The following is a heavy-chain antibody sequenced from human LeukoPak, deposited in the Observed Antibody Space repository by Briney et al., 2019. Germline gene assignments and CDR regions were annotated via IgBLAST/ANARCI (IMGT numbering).Heavy chain of an antibody. CDR1: GGSITDYS. V-gene: IGHV4-30-2*01. CDR3: ARGREVSSTSRAGWFDP. D-gene: IGHD2-2*01. CDR2: IYHSGST. J-gene: IGHJ5*02. Sequence: SETLSLTCTVSGGSITDYSWSWIRQPPGKGLEWIGYIYHSGSTYYNPSLKSRVTISVDRSKNQFSLKLSSVTAADTAVYYCARGREVSSTSRAGWFDPWGQGTLVTVSS.